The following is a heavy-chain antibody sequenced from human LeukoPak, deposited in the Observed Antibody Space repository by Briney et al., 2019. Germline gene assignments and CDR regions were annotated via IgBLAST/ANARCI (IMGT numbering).Heavy chain of an antibody. D-gene: IGHD5-12*01. CDR2: IYDSGNT. V-gene: IGHV4-59*01. Sequence: SETLSLTCTVSGGSISSWYWSWIRQPPGKGLEWIGYIYDSGNTNYNPSLKSRVTISIDTSKNQFSLKLTSVTAADTATYYCARGYSGYAAWGQGTLVTVSS. CDR1: GGSISSWY. J-gene: IGHJ4*02. CDR3: ARGYSGYAA.